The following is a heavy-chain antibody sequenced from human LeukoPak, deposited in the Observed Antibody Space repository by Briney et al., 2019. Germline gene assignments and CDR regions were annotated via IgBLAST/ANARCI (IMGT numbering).Heavy chain of an antibody. Sequence: GGSLRLSCAASGFTFSDYYLRWIRQAPGKGLEWVSNIDGTGKTIYYADSVKGRFTISRDNAKNSLYLQMNSLRAEDTAVYYCAKVRAAAGLFDYWGQGTLVTVSS. V-gene: IGHV3-11*01. D-gene: IGHD6-13*01. CDR3: AKVRAAAGLFDY. J-gene: IGHJ4*02. CDR1: GFTFSDYY. CDR2: IDGTGKTI.